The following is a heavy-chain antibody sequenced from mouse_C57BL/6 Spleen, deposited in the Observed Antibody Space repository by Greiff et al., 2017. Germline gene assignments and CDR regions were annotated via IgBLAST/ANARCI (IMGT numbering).Heavy chain of an antibody. Sequence: EVHLVESGGGLVKPGGSLKLSCAASGFTFRDYGMHWVRQAPEKGLEWVAYISSGSSTIYYADTVKGRFTISRDNAKNTLFLQMTSLRSEDTAMDYCERLRLGGYFDYWGQGTTLTVSS. CDR3: ERLRLGGYFDY. D-gene: IGHD2-4*01. CDR1: GFTFRDYG. CDR2: ISSGSSTI. J-gene: IGHJ2*01. V-gene: IGHV5-17*01.